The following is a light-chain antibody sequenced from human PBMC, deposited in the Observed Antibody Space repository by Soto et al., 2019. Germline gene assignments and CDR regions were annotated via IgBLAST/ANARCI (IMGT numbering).Light chain of an antibody. CDR1: SSDVGGYNY. V-gene: IGLV2-8*01. CDR3: SSHAGSNKV. J-gene: IGLJ1*01. CDR2: EVN. Sequence: QSVLTQPPSASGSPGQSVTISCTGTSSDVGGYNYVSWYQQHPGKAPKLIIYEVNKRPSGVPDRFSGSKSGNTASLTVSGLQAEDEADYYCSSHAGSNKVFGTGTKVTVL.